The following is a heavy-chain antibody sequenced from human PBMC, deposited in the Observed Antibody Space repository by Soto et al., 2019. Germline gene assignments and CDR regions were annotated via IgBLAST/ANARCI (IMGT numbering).Heavy chain of an antibody. J-gene: IGHJ4*02. V-gene: IGHV1-46*03. CDR1: GDTFTSYY. Sequence: VSVKVCCKASGDTFTSYYMHWVRQAPGQGLEWMGIINPSGGSTSYAQKFQGRVTMTRDTSTSTVYMELSSLRSEDTAVYYCARSGSGDKHDYWGQGTLVTVSS. CDR3: ARSGSGDKHDY. CDR2: INPSGGST. D-gene: IGHD1-26*01.